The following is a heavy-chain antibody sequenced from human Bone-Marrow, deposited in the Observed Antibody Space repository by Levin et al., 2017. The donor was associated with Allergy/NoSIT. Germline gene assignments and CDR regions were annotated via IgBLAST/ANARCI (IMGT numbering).Heavy chain of an antibody. J-gene: IGHJ4*02. CDR3: ARETPAAGYFDF. Sequence: SQTLSLTCTVSGGSLSGFYWNWIRLPPGKGPESIGYIFYTGSTYYNPSLKSRVTMSLDTSKNQFSLKVRSVTAADTAVYYCARETPAAGYFDFWGQGTLVTVSS. CDR2: IFYTGST. D-gene: IGHD6-13*01. V-gene: IGHV4-59*01. CDR1: GGSLSGFY.